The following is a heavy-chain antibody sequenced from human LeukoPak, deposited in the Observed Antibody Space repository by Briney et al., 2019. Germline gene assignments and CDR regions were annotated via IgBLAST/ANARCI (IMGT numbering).Heavy chain of an antibody. CDR1: GYTFTSYT. V-gene: IGHV1-18*01. CDR2: ISAYNGNT. Sequence: ASVKVSCKASGYTFTSYTIIWVRQAPGQGLEWMGWISAYNGNTNYAQKLQGRVTMTTDTSTSTAYMELRSLRSDDTAVYCCARAVRSGSYSSSWYYLDYWGQGTLVTVSS. D-gene: IGHD6-13*01. CDR3: ARAVRSGSYSSSWYYLDY. J-gene: IGHJ4*02.